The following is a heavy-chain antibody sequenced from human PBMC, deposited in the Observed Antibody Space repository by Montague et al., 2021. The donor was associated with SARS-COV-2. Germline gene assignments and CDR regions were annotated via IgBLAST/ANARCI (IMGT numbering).Heavy chain of an antibody. CDR1: SGSISSGGSISRGGYY. CDR3: ARDLGHRYVAGWFDP. J-gene: IGHJ5*02. Sequence: TLSLTCTVSSGSISSGGSISRGGYYWSWIRQHPGKGLEWIGYIYYSGSTSYNPSLKSRVTISVDTSKNQFSLKLSSVTAADTAVYYCARDLGHRYVAGWFDPWGQGTLVTVSS. D-gene: IGHD5-18*01. CDR2: IYYSGST. V-gene: IGHV4-31*03.